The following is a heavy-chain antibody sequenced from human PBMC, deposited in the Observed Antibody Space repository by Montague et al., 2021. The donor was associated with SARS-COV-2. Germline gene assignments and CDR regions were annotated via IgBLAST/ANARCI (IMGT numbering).Heavy chain of an antibody. J-gene: IGHJ6*02. Sequence: CAISGDSVSSNSAAWNWIRQSPSRGLEWLGRTYYRSKWYNDYVVSVKSRITINPDTSKNQFSLQLNSVTPEDTAVYYCARGLWFGELLYYYYYYGMDVWGQGTTVTVSS. V-gene: IGHV6-1*01. CDR1: GDSVSSNSAA. D-gene: IGHD3-10*01. CDR2: TYYRSKWYN. CDR3: ARGLWFGELLYYYYYYGMDV.